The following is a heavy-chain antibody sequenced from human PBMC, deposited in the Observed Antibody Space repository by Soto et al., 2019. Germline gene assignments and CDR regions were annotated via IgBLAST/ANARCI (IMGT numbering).Heavy chain of an antibody. CDR1: GYSFTSYW. D-gene: IGHD3-22*01. V-gene: IGHV5-51*01. CDR2: IYPGDSDT. J-gene: IGHJ4*02. CDR3: ARVFSRYYDSSGSFDY. Sequence: PGESLKISFKGSGYSFTSYWIGWVRQMPGKGLEWMGIIYPGDSDTRYSPSFQGQVTISADKSISTAYLQWSSLKASDTAMYYCARVFSRYYDSSGSFDYWGQGTLVTVSS.